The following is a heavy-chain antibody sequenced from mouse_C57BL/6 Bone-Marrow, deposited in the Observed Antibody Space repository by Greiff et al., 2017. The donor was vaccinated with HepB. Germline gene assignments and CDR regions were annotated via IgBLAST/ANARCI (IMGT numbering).Heavy chain of an antibody. Sequence: VQLQQSGPELVKPGASVKISCKASGYTFTDYYMNWVKQSHGKSLEWIGDINPNNGGTSYNQKFKGKATLTVDKSSSTAYMELRSLTSEDSAGYYCARERELAYYSNYDAMDYWGQGTSVTVSS. CDR3: ARERELAYYSNYDAMDY. CDR1: GYTFTDYY. V-gene: IGHV1-26*01. D-gene: IGHD2-5*01. J-gene: IGHJ4*01. CDR2: INPNNGGT.